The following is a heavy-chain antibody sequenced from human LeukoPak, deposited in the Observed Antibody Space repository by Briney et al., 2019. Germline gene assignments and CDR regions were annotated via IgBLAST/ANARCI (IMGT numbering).Heavy chain of an antibody. J-gene: IGHJ6*02. CDR1: GYTFTSYG. CDR2: ISAYNGNT. V-gene: IGHV1-18*01. Sequence: GASVKVSCKASGYTFTSYGISWVRQAPGQGLEWMGWISAYNGNTNYAQKLQGRVTMTTDTSTSTAYMELRSLRSDDTAVYYCARDVFQSGYDFYYYYGMDVWGQGTTVTVSS. D-gene: IGHD5-12*01. CDR3: ARDVFQSGYDFYYYYGMDV.